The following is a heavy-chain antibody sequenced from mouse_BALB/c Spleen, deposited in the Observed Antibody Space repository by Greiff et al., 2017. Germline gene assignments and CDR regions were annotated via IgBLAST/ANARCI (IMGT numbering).Heavy chain of an antibody. CDR1: GFTFTDYY. CDR2: IRNKANGYTT. V-gene: IGHV7-3*02. CDR3: ARDGYALFYYYAMDY. J-gene: IGHJ4*01. D-gene: IGHD6-5*01. Sequence: EVQVVESGGGLVQPGGSLRLSCATSGFTFTDYYMSWVRQPPGKALEWLGFIRNKANGYTTEYSASVKGRFTISRDNSQSILYLQMNTLRAEDSATYYCARDGYALFYYYAMDYWGQGTSVTVSS.